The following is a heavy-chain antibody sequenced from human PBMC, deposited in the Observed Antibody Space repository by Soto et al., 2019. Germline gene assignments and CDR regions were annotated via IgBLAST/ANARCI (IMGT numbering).Heavy chain of an antibody. V-gene: IGHV3-23*01. CDR3: AKPATIAAAGTNYFDY. CDR2: ISGSGGST. D-gene: IGHD6-13*01. CDR1: GFTFSSYA. J-gene: IGHJ4*02. Sequence: EVQLLESGGGLVQPGGSLRLSCAASGFTFSSYAMSWVRQAPGKGLEWVSAISGSGGSTYYADSVKGRFTIPRDNSKNTLYLKRNSRRAEDTAVYYCAKPATIAAAGTNYFDYWGQGTLVTVSS.